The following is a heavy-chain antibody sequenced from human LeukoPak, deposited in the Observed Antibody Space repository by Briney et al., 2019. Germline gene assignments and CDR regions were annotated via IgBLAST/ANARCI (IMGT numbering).Heavy chain of an antibody. CDR1: GFTFSSYA. CDR3: AKQVADLRITMIVVDQFDY. D-gene: IGHD3-22*01. Sequence: GGSLRLSCAASGFTFSSYAMSWVRQAPGKGLEWVANIKQDGSEKYYVDSVKGRFTISRDNSKNTLYLQMNSLRAEDTAVYYCAKQVADLRITMIVVDQFDYWGQGTLVTVSS. J-gene: IGHJ4*02. V-gene: IGHV3-7*03. CDR2: IKQDGSEK.